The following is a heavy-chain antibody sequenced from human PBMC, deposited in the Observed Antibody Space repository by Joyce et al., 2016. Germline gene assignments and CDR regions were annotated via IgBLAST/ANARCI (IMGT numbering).Heavy chain of an antibody. CDR3: VKEEDIVVVPAASSY. CDR1: GFTFSSDA. Sequence: EVQLLESGGGLVQPGGSLRLSCAASGFTFSSDAMTWVRQAAGKGLDWVSGMSGSGDSTDYADSVKGRCTISRENSKNTLYLQMNSLRAEDTAVYYCVKEEDIVVVPAASSYWGQGTLVTVSS. D-gene: IGHD2-2*01. CDR2: MSGSGDST. V-gene: IGHV3-23*01. J-gene: IGHJ4*02.